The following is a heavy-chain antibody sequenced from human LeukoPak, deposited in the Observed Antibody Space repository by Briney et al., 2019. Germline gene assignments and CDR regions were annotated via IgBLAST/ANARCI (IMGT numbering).Heavy chain of an antibody. J-gene: IGHJ6*03. CDR1: GFTFSSYS. D-gene: IGHD2-15*01. V-gene: IGHV3-48*01. CDR3: ARDRCTGGRCYSLSVGYMDV. CDR2: ISSSSTTI. Sequence: GGSLRLSCAASGFTFSSYSMSWVRQAPGKGLEWVSYISSSSTTIYYADSVKGRFTISRDNAKNSLYLQMNSLRAEDTAVYYCARDRCTGGRCYSLSVGYMDVWGKGTTVTVSS.